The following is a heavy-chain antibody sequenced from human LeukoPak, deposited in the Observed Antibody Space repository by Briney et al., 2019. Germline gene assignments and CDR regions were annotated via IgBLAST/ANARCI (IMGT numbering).Heavy chain of an antibody. J-gene: IGHJ4*02. CDR2: INSDGSST. D-gene: IGHD5-12*01. Sequence: PGGSLRLSCAASGFTFSSYWMHWVRQAPGKGLVWVSRINSDGSSTSYADSVKGRFTISRDNAKNALYLQMNSLRAEDTAVYYCARRGHSGYGPSWFDYWGQGTLVTVSS. CDR1: GFTFSSYW. CDR3: ARRGHSGYGPSWFDY. V-gene: IGHV3-74*01.